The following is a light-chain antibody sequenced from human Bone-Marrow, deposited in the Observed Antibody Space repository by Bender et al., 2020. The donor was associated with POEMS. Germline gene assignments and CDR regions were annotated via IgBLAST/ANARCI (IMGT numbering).Light chain of an antibody. V-gene: IGLV3-25*03. CDR1: ALPNQS. CDR3: QSAASSGSHPDVV. CDR2: KDT. J-gene: IGLJ3*02. Sequence: SYELTQPPSVSVSPGQTARTTCSGDALPNQSVYWYQQKPRQAPALAIYKDTERPSGNPERVPGSSSGTTVTLTIGGVQAEDEADDYCQSAASSGSHPDVVFGGGTKLTVL.